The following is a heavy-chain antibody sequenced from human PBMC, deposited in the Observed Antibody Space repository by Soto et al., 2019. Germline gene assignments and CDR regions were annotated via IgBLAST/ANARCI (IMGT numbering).Heavy chain of an antibody. CDR2: IKQDGSEK. J-gene: IGHJ6*02. D-gene: IGHD3-3*01. Sequence: LRLSCAASGFTFSSYWMSWVRQAPGKGLEWVANIKQDGSEKYYVDSVKGRFTISRDNAKNSLYLQMNSLRAEDTAVYYCARGPYYDFWSGSIGDYYYGMDVWGQGTTVTVSS. CDR3: ARGPYYDFWSGSIGDYYYGMDV. CDR1: GFTFSSYW. V-gene: IGHV3-7*03.